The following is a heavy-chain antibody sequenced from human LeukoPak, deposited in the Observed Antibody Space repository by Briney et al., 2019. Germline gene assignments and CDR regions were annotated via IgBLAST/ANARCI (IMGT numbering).Heavy chain of an antibody. Sequence: HPGGSLRLSCAASGLSLSSNNMHWVRQTPGGGLEWLSYISAGSGTVFSADSVKGRSTISRDNARESLSLQMNSLRVEDTAVYYCTRDLGLRRMIWGRGTLVIVSS. CDR2: ISAGSGTV. CDR1: GLSLSSNN. D-gene: IGHD6-25*01. CDR3: TRDLGLRRMI. V-gene: IGHV3-48*04. J-gene: IGHJ2*01.